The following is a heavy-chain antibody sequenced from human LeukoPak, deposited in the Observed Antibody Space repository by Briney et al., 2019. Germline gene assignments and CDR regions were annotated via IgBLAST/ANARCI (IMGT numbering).Heavy chain of an antibody. D-gene: IGHD2-2*01. Sequence: GGSLRLSRTATGFTFGDYTMSWFRQAPGKGLEWVGFIRSKAYGGTPKYAASVKGRFTISRDDSKSIAYLQMNSLKTEDTAVYYCTRGYCSSTSCYYFQHWGQGTLVTVSS. J-gene: IGHJ1*01. V-gene: IGHV3-49*03. CDR2: IRSKAYGGTP. CDR1: GFTFGDYT. CDR3: TRGYCSSTSCYYFQH.